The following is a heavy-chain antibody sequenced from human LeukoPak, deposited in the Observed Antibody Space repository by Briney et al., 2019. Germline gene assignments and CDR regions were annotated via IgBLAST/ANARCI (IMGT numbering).Heavy chain of an antibody. CDR2: ISGSSNTI. V-gene: IGHV3-48*04. Sequence: PGGSLRLSCAASGFAFSSYSMNWVRQAPGKGLEWLSYISGSSNTIYYADSVKGRFTISRDNAKNSQYLQMNSLRAEDTAVYYCARESLGYCSGSTCYYFYMDFWGKGTTVTVSS. J-gene: IGHJ6*03. D-gene: IGHD2-15*01. CDR1: GFAFSSYS. CDR3: ARESLGYCSGSTCYYFYMDF.